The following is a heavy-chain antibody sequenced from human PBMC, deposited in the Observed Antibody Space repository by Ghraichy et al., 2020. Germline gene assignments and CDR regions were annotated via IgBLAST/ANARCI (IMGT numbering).Heavy chain of an antibody. J-gene: IGHJ4*02. CDR1: GLTLSNYW. D-gene: IGHD3-22*01. Sequence: GGSLRLSCTASGLTLSNYWMGWVRQAPGKGLEWVANIKQDGSEKHYVGSVEGRFTISRDNAKNSVYLQMNSLRAEDTAVYYCARAAYYYDRSDYWGRGTLVTVSS. CDR2: IKQDGSEK. CDR3: ARAAYYYDRSDY. V-gene: IGHV3-7*01.